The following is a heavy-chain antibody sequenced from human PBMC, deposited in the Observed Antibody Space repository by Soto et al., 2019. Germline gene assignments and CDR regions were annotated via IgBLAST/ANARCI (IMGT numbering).Heavy chain of an antibody. CDR1: GYSFTNYW. Sequence: EEQLVQSGAEVKKPGESLKISCKGSGYSFTNYWIGWVRQMPGKGLEWMGIIYPGDSDTRYSPSFLGQVTISADKSISTAYLQWSSLKASDTAMYYCARHPPAVRATTGRDYWGQGTLVTVSS. J-gene: IGHJ4*02. D-gene: IGHD1-26*01. CDR3: ARHPPAVRATTGRDY. V-gene: IGHV5-51*01. CDR2: IYPGDSDT.